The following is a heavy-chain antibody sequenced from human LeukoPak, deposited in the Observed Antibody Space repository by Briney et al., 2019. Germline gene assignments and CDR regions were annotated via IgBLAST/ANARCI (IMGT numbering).Heavy chain of an antibody. J-gene: IGHJ6*02. Sequence: PSETQSLTCAVYGGSFSGYYWSWIRQPPGKGLEWIGEINHSGSTNYNPSLKSRVTISVDTSKNQFSLKLSSVTAADTAVYYCARAFLGYCSSTSCHRRYYYGMDVWGQGTTVTVSS. D-gene: IGHD2-2*01. CDR3: ARAFLGYCSSTSCHRRYYYGMDV. CDR1: GGSFSGYY. V-gene: IGHV4-34*01. CDR2: INHSGST.